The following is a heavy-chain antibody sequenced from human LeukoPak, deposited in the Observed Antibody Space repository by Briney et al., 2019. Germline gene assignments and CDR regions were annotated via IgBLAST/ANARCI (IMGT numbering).Heavy chain of an antibody. CDR1: GFIFNSYA. Sequence: GGSLRLSCAAPGFIFNSYAVSWVRQAPGKGLEWVSTISGTGGTTYYADSVKGRFTISRDNPKNTLYLQMNSLRAEDTAVYYCAKGSQWLLRGGAYFDYWGQGTLVTVSS. CDR2: ISGTGGTT. D-gene: IGHD6-19*01. J-gene: IGHJ4*02. CDR3: AKGSQWLLRGGAYFDY. V-gene: IGHV3-23*01.